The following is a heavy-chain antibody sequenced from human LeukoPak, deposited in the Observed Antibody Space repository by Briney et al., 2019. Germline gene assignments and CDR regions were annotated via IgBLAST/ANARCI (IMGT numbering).Heavy chain of an antibody. CDR2: IYYSGST. D-gene: IGHD1-14*01. Sequence: PSGTLSLTCAVSGGSISSSNWWSWVRQPPGKGLEWIGYIYYSGSTNYNPSLKSRVTISVDTSKNQFSLKLSSVTAADTAVYYCARDSYLTRNAFDIWGQGTMVTVSS. CDR1: GGSISSSNW. J-gene: IGHJ3*02. V-gene: IGHV4-4*02. CDR3: ARDSYLTRNAFDI.